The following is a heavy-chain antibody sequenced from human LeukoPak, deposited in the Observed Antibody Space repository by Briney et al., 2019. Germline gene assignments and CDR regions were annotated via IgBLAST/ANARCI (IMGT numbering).Heavy chain of an antibody. CDR3: ARSYSDYDYFNNWFDP. CDR2: IYWNDDE. CDR1: GFSLSTSGVG. J-gene: IGHJ5*02. D-gene: IGHD5-12*01. Sequence: SGPTRVNPTQTLTLTCTFSGFSLSTSGVGVGWIRQPPGKALEWLALIYWNDDERYSPSLKSRLTISKDTSKNQVVLTMTNMDPVDTATYYCARSYSDYDYFNNWFDPWGQGTLVTVSS. V-gene: IGHV2-5*01.